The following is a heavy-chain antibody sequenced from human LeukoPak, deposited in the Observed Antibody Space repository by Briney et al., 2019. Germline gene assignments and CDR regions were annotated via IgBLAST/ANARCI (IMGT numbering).Heavy chain of an antibody. J-gene: IGHJ5*02. CDR2: IYWNDDK. Sequence: SGPTLVNPTQTLTLTCTFSGFSLSTSGVGVGWIRQPPGRALEWLALIYWNDDKRYSPSLKSRLTITKDTSKNQVVLTMTNMDPVDTATYYCAHRRIYDSSGYYCTLLDPWGQGTLVTVSS. CDR1: GFSLSTSGVG. D-gene: IGHD3-22*01. V-gene: IGHV2-5*01. CDR3: AHRRIYDSSGYYCTLLDP.